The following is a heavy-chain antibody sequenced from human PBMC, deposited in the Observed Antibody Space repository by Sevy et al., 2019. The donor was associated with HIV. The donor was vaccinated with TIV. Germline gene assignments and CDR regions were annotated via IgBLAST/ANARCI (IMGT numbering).Heavy chain of an antibody. CDR1: GFPFGSNI. CDR3: VTDRAITQDSDH. V-gene: IGHV3-64*01. CDR2: ITSNGGTT. Sequence: GGSLRLSCSASGFPFGSNIMHWVRQAPGKRLEYVSGITSNGGTTHYGNSVKGRFTISRDNSKNTVFLQMSSLRPEGKAVYYCVTDRAITQDSDHWGQGTLVTVSS. D-gene: IGHD3-10*01. J-gene: IGHJ4*02.